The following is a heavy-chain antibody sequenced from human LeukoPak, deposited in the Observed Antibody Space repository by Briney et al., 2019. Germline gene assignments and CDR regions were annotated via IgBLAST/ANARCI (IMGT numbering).Heavy chain of an antibody. J-gene: IGHJ5*02. CDR1: GYTFTGYY. CDR2: INPNSGGT. Sequence: ASVKVSCKASGYTFTGYYMQWVRQAPGQGPEWMGWINPNSGGTNYAQKFQGRVTMTRDTSISTAYMELSRLRSDDTAVYYCARAPRLWFGELFWFDPWGQGTLVTVSS. V-gene: IGHV1-2*02. D-gene: IGHD3-10*01. CDR3: ARAPRLWFGELFWFDP.